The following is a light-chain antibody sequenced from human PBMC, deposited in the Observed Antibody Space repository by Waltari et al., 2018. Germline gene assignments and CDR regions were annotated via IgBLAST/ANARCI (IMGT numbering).Light chain of an antibody. CDR2: DAS. Sequence: DIQMTQSPSSVSASVGDRVTITCQASQDISNFLSWYQHKAGKAPKLLIFDASKMQTGVPYKFGGGGSGTDFSLTISSLQPEDFATYYCQQSFSTPLTFGGGTKVEIK. V-gene: IGKV1-39*01. J-gene: IGKJ4*01. CDR1: QDISNF. CDR3: QQSFSTPLT.